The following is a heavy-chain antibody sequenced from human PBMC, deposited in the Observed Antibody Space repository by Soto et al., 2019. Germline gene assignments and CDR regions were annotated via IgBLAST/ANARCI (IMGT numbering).Heavy chain of an antibody. CDR2: IKQDGSET. D-gene: IGHD2-21*02. CDR1: GFTFNSYW. V-gene: IGHV3-7*03. J-gene: IGHJ4*02. Sequence: PGGSLRLSCSASGFTFNSYWMSWVRQAPGKGLEWVANIKQDGSETYYGGSVKGRFTISRDNTINSVYLHMNTLRADDTAVYYCARDIFYGGDSDYWGQGTLVTVSS. CDR3: ARDIFYGGDSDY.